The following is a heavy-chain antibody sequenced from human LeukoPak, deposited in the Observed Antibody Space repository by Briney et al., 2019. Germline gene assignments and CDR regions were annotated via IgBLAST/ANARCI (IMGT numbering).Heavy chain of an antibody. Sequence: SETLSLTCTVSGGSISSSSYYWGWIRQPPGKGLEWIGSIYYSGSTYYNPSLKSRVTISVDTSKNQFSLKLSSVTAADTAVYYCAREFSSTSGENWFDPWGQGTLVTVSS. J-gene: IGHJ5*02. D-gene: IGHD2-2*01. CDR2: IYYSGST. CDR3: AREFSSTSGENWFDP. V-gene: IGHV4-39*07. CDR1: GGSISSSSYY.